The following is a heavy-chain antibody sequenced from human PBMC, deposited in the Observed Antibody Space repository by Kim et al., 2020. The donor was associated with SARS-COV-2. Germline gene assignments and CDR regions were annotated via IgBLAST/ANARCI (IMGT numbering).Heavy chain of an antibody. V-gene: IGHV3-21*04. CDR2: ISSSSIYI. D-gene: IGHD3-22*01. CDR1: GFTFSDYS. Sequence: GGSLRLSCAASGFTFSDYSMNWVRQAPGKGLEWVSSISSSSIYIFYTDSVKGRFTISRDNAKNSLYLQMNSLRAEDTAVYYCARAEDFYHSSGQQDWGQGTLVTVSP. J-gene: IGHJ4*02. CDR3: ARAEDFYHSSGQQD.